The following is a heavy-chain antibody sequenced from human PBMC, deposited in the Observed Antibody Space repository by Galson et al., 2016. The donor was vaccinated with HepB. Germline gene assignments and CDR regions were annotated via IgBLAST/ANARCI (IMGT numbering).Heavy chain of an antibody. CDR2: VYDSGNS. CDR3: ARGVTGNAFDI. J-gene: IGHJ3*02. V-gene: IGHV4-31*03. D-gene: IGHD7-27*01. CDR1: GESISYGGYY. Sequence: LSLTCTVSGESISYGGYYWTWIRQPPGKGLEFIGHVYDSGNSYYTPSLKSRFFISIDTSKNEFSLKVTSVTAADTAVYYCARGVTGNAFDIWGQGAMVTVSS.